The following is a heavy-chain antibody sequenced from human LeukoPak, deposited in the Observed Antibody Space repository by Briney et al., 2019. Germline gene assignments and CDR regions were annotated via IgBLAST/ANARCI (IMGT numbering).Heavy chain of an antibody. CDR1: GGSFSGYY. Sequence: PSETLSLTCAVYGGSFSGYYWSWIRQPPGKGLEWIGEINHSGSTNYNPSLKSRVTISVDTSKNQFSLKLSSVTAADTAVYYCARRFSKGAFYIWGQGTMVTVSS. J-gene: IGHJ3*02. CDR2: INHSGST. D-gene: IGHD3-10*01. V-gene: IGHV4-34*01. CDR3: ARRFSKGAFYI.